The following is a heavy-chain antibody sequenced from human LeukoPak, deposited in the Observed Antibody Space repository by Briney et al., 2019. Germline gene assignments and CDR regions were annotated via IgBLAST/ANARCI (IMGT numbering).Heavy chain of an antibody. D-gene: IGHD6-13*01. CDR3: AKDSGSSWSVDY. CDR1: GFTLSTYW. CDR2: INSEGSST. Sequence: PGGSLRLSCAASGFTLSTYWMHWVRQAPGKGLVWVSRINSEGSSTTYADSVKGRFTISRDNAKNILYLQMNSLRAEDTAVYHCAKDSGSSWSVDYWGQGTLVTVSS. J-gene: IGHJ4*02. V-gene: IGHV3-74*01.